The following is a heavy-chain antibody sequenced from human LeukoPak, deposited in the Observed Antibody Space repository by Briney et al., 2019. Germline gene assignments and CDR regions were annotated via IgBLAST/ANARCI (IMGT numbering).Heavy chain of an antibody. D-gene: IGHD6-13*01. J-gene: IGHJ4*02. Sequence: PSETLSLTCPVSGGSISSYYWSWIRQPPGKGLEWIGYIYYSGTTNYNPSLKSRVTISVDTSKNQFSLKLSSVTAADTAVYYCARGVYIAAAQYAYWGQGTLVTVSS. CDR3: ARGVYIAAAQYAY. CDR1: GGSISSYY. CDR2: IYYSGTT. V-gene: IGHV4-59*01.